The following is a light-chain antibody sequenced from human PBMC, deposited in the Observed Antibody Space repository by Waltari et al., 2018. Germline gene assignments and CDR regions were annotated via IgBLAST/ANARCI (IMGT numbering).Light chain of an antibody. CDR1: SRINVGSYS. J-gene: IGLJ2*01. V-gene: IGLV5-39*01. Sequence: QPVLTQPTSLSASPGASARLTCTLNSRINVGSYSIFWYQQKPGSPPRYLLYYYSDSYKHQGSGVPSRFSGSKDASANAGLLLISGLQSEDEADYYCAIWHSGAALFGGGTRLTVL. CDR3: AIWHSGAAL. CDR2: YYSDSYK.